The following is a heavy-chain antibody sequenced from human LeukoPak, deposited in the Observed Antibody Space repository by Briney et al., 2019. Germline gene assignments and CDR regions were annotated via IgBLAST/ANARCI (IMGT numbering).Heavy chain of an antibody. J-gene: IGHJ3*02. CDR2: IYSAGST. V-gene: IGHV4-4*09. CDR1: GGPISAYY. CDR3: ASTRGHSYGWGAFDI. D-gene: IGHD5-18*01. Sequence: PETLSLTCTLPGGPISAYYWSWFRPSPGEGLEWSGYIYSAGSTDYNASLRSRVTISIDTSKTQFSLKLTSVTAADTAVYYCASTRGHSYGWGAFDIWGQGTMVTVSS.